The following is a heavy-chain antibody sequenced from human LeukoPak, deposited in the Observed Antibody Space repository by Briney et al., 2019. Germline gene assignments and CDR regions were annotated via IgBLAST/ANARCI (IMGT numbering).Heavy chain of an antibody. Sequence: SETLSLTCTVSGYSISSGYYWGWIRQPPGKGLEGIGSIYHSGSTYYNPSLKSRGTISGDTPKNQFSLKLTSVTAADTAVYYCARGYCSSTSCYTRLMDVWGKGTTVTVSS. CDR2: IYHSGST. J-gene: IGHJ6*03. CDR3: ARGYCSSTSCYTRLMDV. V-gene: IGHV4-38-2*02. CDR1: GYSISSGYY. D-gene: IGHD2-2*02.